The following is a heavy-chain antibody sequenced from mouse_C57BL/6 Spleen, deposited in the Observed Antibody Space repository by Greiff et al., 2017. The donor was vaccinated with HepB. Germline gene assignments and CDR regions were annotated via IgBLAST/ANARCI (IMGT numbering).Heavy chain of an antibody. Sequence: EVKLMESEGGLVQPGSSMKLSCTASGFTFSDYYMAWVRQVPEKGLEWVANINYDGSSTYYLDSLKCRFIISIDNAKNILYLQMSSLNSEDTATYYCERDAVYGNYWYFDVWGTGTTVTVSS. J-gene: IGHJ1*03. D-gene: IGHD2-10*02. CDR3: ERDAVYGNYWYFDV. V-gene: IGHV5-16*01. CDR1: GFTFSDYY. CDR2: INYDGSST.